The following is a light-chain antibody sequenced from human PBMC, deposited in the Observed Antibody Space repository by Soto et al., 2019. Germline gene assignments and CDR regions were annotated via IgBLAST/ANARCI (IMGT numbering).Light chain of an antibody. CDR2: EGV. J-gene: IGLJ3*02. V-gene: IGLV2-23*01. Sequence: QSALTQPASVSGSPGQSITIFCTGIPSDVGTYNLVSWFQQHPGKAPKLIIYEGVKRPSGVSNRFSGSKSDNTASLTISGLQAEDEADYHCCSYVGGSTWVFGGGTKLTVL. CDR3: CSYVGGSTWV. CDR1: PSDVGTYNL.